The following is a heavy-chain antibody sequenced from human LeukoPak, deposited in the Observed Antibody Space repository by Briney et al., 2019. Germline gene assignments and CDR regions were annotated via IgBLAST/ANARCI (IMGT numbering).Heavy chain of an antibody. V-gene: IGHV3-30-3*01. CDR2: ISYDGSNK. D-gene: IGHD1-20*01. Sequence: GGSLRLSCAASGFTFSSYAMHWVRQAPGKGLEWAAVISYDGSNKYYADSVKGRFTISRDNSKNTLYLQMNSLRAEDTAVYYCAREGLTYAFDIWGQGTMVTVSS. CDR3: AREGLTYAFDI. CDR1: GFTFSSYA. J-gene: IGHJ3*02.